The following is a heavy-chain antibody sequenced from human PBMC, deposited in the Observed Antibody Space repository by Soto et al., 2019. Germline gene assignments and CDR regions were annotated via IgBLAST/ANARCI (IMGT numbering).Heavy chain of an antibody. V-gene: IGHV4-39*07. CDR3: ALFAQTTVTFSRSIYYYYMDV. CDR2: INHSGST. D-gene: IGHD4-4*01. CDR1: GGSISSGGYY. J-gene: IGHJ6*03. Sequence: SETLSLTCTVSGGSISSGGYYWSWIRQPPGKGLEWIGEINHSGSTNYNPSLKSRVTISVDTSKNQFSLKLSSVTAADTAVYYCALFAQTTVTFSRSIYYYYMDVWGKGTTVTVSS.